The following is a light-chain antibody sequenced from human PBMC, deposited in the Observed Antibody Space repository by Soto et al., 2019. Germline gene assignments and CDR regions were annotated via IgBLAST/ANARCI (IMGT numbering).Light chain of an antibody. Sequence: QSVLTQPPSVSGAPGQRVTISCTGSSSNIGAGYDVHWYQQLPGRAPKLLIYGSSNRPSGVPDRISGSKSGTSASLAITGLHAEDEADYYCQSYDNNLSGGVFGGGTKLTVL. V-gene: IGLV1-40*01. CDR2: GSS. J-gene: IGLJ3*02. CDR1: SSNIGAGYD. CDR3: QSYDNNLSGGV.